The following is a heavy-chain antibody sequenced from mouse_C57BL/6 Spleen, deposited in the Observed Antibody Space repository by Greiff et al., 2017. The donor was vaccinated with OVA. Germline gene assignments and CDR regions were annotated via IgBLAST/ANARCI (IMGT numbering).Heavy chain of an antibody. Sequence: EVKLMESGGGLVQPGGSMKLSCVASGFTFSNYWMNWVRQSPEKGLEWVAQIRLKSDNYATHYAESMKGRFTISRDDSKSSVYLQMNNLRAEDTGIYYCTGGSSSYWYFDVWGTGTTVTVSS. J-gene: IGHJ1*03. CDR3: TGGSSSYWYFDV. D-gene: IGHD1-1*01. CDR2: IRLKSDNYAT. CDR1: GFTFSNYW. V-gene: IGHV6-3*01.